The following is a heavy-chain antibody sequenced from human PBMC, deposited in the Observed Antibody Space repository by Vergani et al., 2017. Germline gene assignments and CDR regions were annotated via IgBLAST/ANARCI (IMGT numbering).Heavy chain of an antibody. D-gene: IGHD6-19*01. V-gene: IGHV3-23*01. Sequence: EVQLLESGGGLAQPGGSLRLSCAASGFTFRNYAMTWVRQAPGKGLEWVSTLSASDRRTHYADSVKGRFTISRENSKNTLFLHMNSLRPEDTAVYYCAKVGRSEVAGTFGAFDIWGQGTMVTVSS. J-gene: IGHJ3*02. CDR1: GFTFRNYA. CDR3: AKVGRSEVAGTFGAFDI. CDR2: LSASDRRT.